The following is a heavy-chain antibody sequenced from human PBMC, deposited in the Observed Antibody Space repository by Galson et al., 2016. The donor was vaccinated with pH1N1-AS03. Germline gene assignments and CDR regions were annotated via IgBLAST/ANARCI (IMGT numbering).Heavy chain of an antibody. D-gene: IGHD2-2*01. Sequence: SLRLSCAASGFMFRDYAMGWVRQAPGKGLEWVSSISGNGGGTSYTDSVRGRFTISRDNSKNSLYLQMSSLRAEDTAIYYCARGAPGDHLLSPLWNWGQGTLVTVSS. CDR1: GFMFRDYA. CDR3: ARGAPGDHLLSPLWN. CDR2: ISGNGGGT. J-gene: IGHJ4*02. V-gene: IGHV3-23*01.